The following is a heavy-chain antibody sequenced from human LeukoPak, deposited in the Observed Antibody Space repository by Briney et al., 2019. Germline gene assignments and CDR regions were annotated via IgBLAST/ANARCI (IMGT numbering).Heavy chain of an antibody. Sequence: GGSLRLSCAASGFTFSNYDMHWVRQATGKGLEWVSGIGTAGDIYYPGSVKGRFTISRDNSKNTLYLQMNSLRAEDTAVYYCASQWELLGGYFDYWGQGTLVTVSS. V-gene: IGHV3-13*01. CDR3: ASQWELLGGYFDY. CDR2: IGTAGDI. D-gene: IGHD1-26*01. CDR1: GFTFSNYD. J-gene: IGHJ4*02.